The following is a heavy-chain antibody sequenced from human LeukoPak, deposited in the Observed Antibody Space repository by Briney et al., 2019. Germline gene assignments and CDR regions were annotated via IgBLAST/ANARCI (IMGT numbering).Heavy chain of an antibody. V-gene: IGHV4-34*01. D-gene: IGHD3-3*01. J-gene: IGHJ6*02. CDR1: GGSFSGYY. CDR3: ARDPYDFWSGYYGRYYYGMDV. Sequence: SETLSLTCAVYGGSFSGYYWSRIRQPPGKGLEWIGEINHSGSTNYNPSLKSRVTISVDTSKNQFSLKLSSVTAADTAVYYCARDPYDFWSGYYGRYYYGMDVWGQGTTVTVSS. CDR2: INHSGST.